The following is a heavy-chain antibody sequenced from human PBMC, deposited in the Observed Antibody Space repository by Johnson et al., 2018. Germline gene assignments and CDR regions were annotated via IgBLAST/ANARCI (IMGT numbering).Heavy chain of an antibody. D-gene: IGHD2-2*01. CDR3: VRDGYATGRNDAFDT. V-gene: IGHV3-48*01. Sequence: VQLVESGGGLVQPGGSLRLSCAASGFTLSRYGMNWVRQAPGKGLEWVSHITGSSPTIYYADPVKGRFTASRDNAKNSLYLQMGSQRAEDTAVYYCVRDGYATGRNDAFDTWGQGTMVTVSS. CDR1: GFTLSRYG. CDR2: ITGSSPTI. J-gene: IGHJ3*02.